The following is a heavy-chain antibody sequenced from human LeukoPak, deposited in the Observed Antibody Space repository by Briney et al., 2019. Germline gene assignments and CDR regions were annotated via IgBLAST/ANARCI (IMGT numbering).Heavy chain of an antibody. CDR1: GYTFSGYY. CDR3: ARLGIVPAGIDY. CDR2: INPNSGGT. V-gene: IGHV1-2*02. Sequence: GASVKASCKASGYTFSGYYIHWVRQAPGQGLEWMGWINPNSGGTNYAQKFQGRVTMTRDTSITTAYMELSRLRYDDTALYYCARLGIVPAGIDYWGQGTLLTVSS. J-gene: IGHJ4*02. D-gene: IGHD6-13*01.